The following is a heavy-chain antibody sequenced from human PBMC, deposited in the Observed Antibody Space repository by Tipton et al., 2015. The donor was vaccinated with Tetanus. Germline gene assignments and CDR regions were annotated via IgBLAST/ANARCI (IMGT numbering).Heavy chain of an antibody. CDR3: AREAIAAAGPFDY. CDR1: GFTVSSNY. D-gene: IGHD6-25*01. Sequence: GSLRLSCAASGFTVSSNYMSWVRQAPGKGLEWVSLIYSGGSTSYADSVKGRFTISRDNSKNTLYLQMNSLRAEDTAVYYCAREAIAAAGPFDYWVQGTLVTVSS. J-gene: IGHJ4*02. CDR2: IYSGGST. V-gene: IGHV3-66*01.